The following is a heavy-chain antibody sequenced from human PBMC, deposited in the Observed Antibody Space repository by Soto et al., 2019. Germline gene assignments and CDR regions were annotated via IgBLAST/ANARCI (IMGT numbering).Heavy chain of an antibody. CDR2: IIPIFGTA. J-gene: IGHJ6*02. CDR3: ARVRRCSGGSCQGYYYYGMDV. D-gene: IGHD2-15*01. Sequence: SVKVSCKASGYTFTGYGISWVRQAPGQGLEWMGGIIPIFGTANYAQKFQGRVTITADESTSTAYMELSSLRSEDTAVYYCARVRRCSGGSCQGYYYYGMDVWGQGTTVTVSS. V-gene: IGHV1-69*13. CDR1: GYTFTGYG.